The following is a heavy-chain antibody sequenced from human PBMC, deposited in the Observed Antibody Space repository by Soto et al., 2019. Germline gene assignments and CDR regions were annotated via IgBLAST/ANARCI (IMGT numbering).Heavy chain of an antibody. D-gene: IGHD5-12*01. CDR3: ARGVATIGP. CDR2: IYYSGST. V-gene: IGHV4-59*01. Sequence: QVQLQESGPRLVKPSETLSLTCSVSGDSISSYYWSWIRQPPGKGLEWIGYIYYSGSTNYNPSFKSRVTISVDTPKNQCSLKLTSGTAADTAVYFCARGVATIGPGGQGTLVTVSS. CDR1: GDSISSYY. J-gene: IGHJ5*02.